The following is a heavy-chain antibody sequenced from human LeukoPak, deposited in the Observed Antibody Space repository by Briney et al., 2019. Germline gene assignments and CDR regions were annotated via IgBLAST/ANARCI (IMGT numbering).Heavy chain of an antibody. V-gene: IGHV3-53*01. J-gene: IGHJ4*02. CDR1: GFTVSNNY. D-gene: IGHD5-12*01. CDR3: ARDSDSGYGPFAS. Sequence: PGGSLRLSCAASGFTVSNNYISWVRQAPGKGLEWVSVIHSGGTANYADSVQGRFTISRDNSKTTVYLHMNSLRAEDTALYYCARDSDSGYGPFASWGQGSLVTVSS. CDR2: IHSGGTA.